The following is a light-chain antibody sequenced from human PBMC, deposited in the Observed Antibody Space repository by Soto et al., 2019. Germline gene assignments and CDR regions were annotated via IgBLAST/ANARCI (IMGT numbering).Light chain of an antibody. V-gene: IGKV3-15*01. Sequence: IVMTQSPATLSVSPGGISTLSWMASQSISGTLAWYQQKPGQSPRLLIYGPATRATGIPGRFRDSGSGTEFTLTITSLQSEDFAVYYCQQYYKWPQWTIGQGTKVDI. CDR3: QQYYKWPQWT. CDR2: GPA. CDR1: QSISGT. J-gene: IGKJ1*01.